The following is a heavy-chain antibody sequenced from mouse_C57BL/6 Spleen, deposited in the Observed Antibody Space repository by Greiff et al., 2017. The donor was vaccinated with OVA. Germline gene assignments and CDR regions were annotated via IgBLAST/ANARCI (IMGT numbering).Heavy chain of an antibody. CDR3: VRLGSSYAMDG. V-gene: IGHV10-1*01. D-gene: IGHD1-1*01. CDR2: IRSKSNNYAT. J-gene: IGHJ4*01. Sequence: EVQLVESGGGLVQPKGSLKLSCAASGFSFNTYAMNWVRQAPGKGLEWVARIRSKSNNYATSSADSVKDSFTISRDDSESMLYLQMNNLKTEDTAMYYCVRLGSSYAMDGWGRGTSVTVAS. CDR1: GFSFNTYA.